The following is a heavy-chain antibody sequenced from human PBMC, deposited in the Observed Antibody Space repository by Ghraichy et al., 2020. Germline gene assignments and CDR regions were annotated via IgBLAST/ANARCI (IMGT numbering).Heavy chain of an antibody. Sequence: SETLSLTCAVYGGSFSGYYWSWIRQPPGKGLEWIGEINHSGSTNYNPSLKSRVTISVDTSKNQFSLKLSSVTAADTAVYYCAGMVRGVSPNYYYYYGMDVWGQGTTVTVSS. CDR1: GGSFSGYY. D-gene: IGHD3-10*01. V-gene: IGHV4-34*01. CDR3: AGMVRGVSPNYYYYYGMDV. J-gene: IGHJ6*02. CDR2: INHSGST.